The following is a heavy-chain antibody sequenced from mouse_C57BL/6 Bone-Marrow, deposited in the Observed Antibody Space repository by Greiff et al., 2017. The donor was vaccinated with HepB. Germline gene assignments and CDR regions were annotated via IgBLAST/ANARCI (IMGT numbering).Heavy chain of an antibody. V-gene: IGHV1-69*01. CDR2: IDPSDSYT. Sequence: QVQLKQPGAELVMPGASVKLSCKASGYTFTSYWMHWVKQRPGQGLEWIGEIDPSDSYTNYNQKFKGKSTLTVDKSSSTAYMQLSSLTSEDSAVYYCARSRTTVVATRAMDYWGQGTSVTVSS. CDR3: ARSRTTVVATRAMDY. J-gene: IGHJ4*01. D-gene: IGHD1-1*01. CDR1: GYTFTSYW.